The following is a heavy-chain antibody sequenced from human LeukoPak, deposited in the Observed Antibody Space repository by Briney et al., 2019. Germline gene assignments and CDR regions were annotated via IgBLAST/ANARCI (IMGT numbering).Heavy chain of an antibody. CDR3: AREMSAAGVYYFDY. CDR1: GGSFSGYY. D-gene: IGHD6-19*01. J-gene: IGHJ4*02. V-gene: IGHV4-34*01. CDR2: INHSGSP. Sequence: PSETLSLTCAGYGGSFSGYYWSWIRQPPGKGLEWIGEINHSGSPNYNPSLKSRVTISVDTSKNQFSLKLSSVTAADTAVYYCAREMSAAGVYYFDYWGQGTLVTVSS.